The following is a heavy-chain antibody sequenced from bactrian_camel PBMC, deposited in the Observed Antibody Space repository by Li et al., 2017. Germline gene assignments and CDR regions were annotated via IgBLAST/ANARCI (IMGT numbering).Heavy chain of an antibody. V-gene: IGHV3S55*01. J-gene: IGHJ4*01. D-gene: IGHD2*01. CDR3: AAGSGVILPLDSEEYGL. Sequence: HVQLVESGGGSVQAGGSLSLSCTAVGFTLHDSDMGWYRQAPGNECELVSTISSDLTTYYLDSVKGRFTISRDMSKNTIDLQMSSLKPEDTAMYYCAAGSGVILPLDSEEYGLWGQGTQVTVS. CDR2: ISSDLTT. CDR1: GFTLHDSD.